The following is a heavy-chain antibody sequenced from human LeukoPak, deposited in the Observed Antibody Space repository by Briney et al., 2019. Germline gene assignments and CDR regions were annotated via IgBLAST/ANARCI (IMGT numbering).Heavy chain of an antibody. D-gene: IGHD2-15*01. J-gene: IGHJ3*02. Sequence: GASVKVSCKASGYTFTSYYMHCVRQAPGQGLEWMGIINPSGVSTSYAQKFQGGVTMTRDMSTSTVYMELSSLRSEDTAVYYCARAPYCSGGSCSTGAFDIWGQGTMVTVSS. CDR2: INPSGVST. CDR1: GYTFTSYY. V-gene: IGHV1-46*01. CDR3: ARAPYCSGGSCSTGAFDI.